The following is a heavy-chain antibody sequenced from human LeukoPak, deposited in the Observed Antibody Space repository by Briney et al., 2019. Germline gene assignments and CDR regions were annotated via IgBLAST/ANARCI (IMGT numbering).Heavy chain of an antibody. CDR2: FDPEDGET. Sequence: ASVKVSCKVSGYTLTELSMHWVRQAPGKGLEWMGGFDPEDGETIYAQKFQGRVTMTEDTSTDTAYMELSSLRSEDTAVYFCAKSPIAAPRYNFMDVWGKGTMVIVSS. D-gene: IGHD6-13*01. CDR1: GYTLTELS. V-gene: IGHV1-24*01. J-gene: IGHJ6*03. CDR3: AKSPIAAPRYNFMDV.